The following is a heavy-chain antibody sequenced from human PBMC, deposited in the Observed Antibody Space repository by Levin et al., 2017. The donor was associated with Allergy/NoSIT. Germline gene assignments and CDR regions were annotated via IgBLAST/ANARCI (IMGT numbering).Heavy chain of an antibody. Sequence: RPGGSLRLSCVASGFTSNIYVMRWVRQAPGKGLEWVSSITDDGGTYYGDSVKGRFTITRDNSKNTLYLQITSLRAEDTAVYYCAKSMTPTTRFGMDVWGTGTTVTVSS. CDR3: AKSMTPTTRFGMDV. J-gene: IGHJ6*03. D-gene: IGHD4-11*01. CDR2: ITDDGGT. CDR1: GFTSNIYV. V-gene: IGHV3-23*01.